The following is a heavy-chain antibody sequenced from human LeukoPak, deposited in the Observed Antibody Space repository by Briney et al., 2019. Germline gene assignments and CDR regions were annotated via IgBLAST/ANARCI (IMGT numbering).Heavy chain of an antibody. D-gene: IGHD3-10*01. CDR1: GFTFSSYW. J-gene: IGHJ6*03. CDR2: IKQDGSEQ. V-gene: IGHV3-7*01. Sequence: TGGSLRLSCAASGFTFSSYWMSWVRQAPGKGLEWVANIKQDGSEQNYVDSVKGRFSISSDNPKNSLYPQMNSLRAEDTAVYYCARDSDYYYYYMDVWGKGTTVAVSS. CDR3: ARDSDYYYYYMDV.